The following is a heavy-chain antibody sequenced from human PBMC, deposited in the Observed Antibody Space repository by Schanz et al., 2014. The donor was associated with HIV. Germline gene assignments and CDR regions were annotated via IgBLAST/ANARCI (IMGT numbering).Heavy chain of an antibody. Sequence: QVQLVQSGAEVKKPGASVKVSCKASGYAFSDSYIQWVRQVPGQGLEWMGWIKPNSGETKFARKFQGRVTMTRDTSINTAYMELRRLTYDDTAVYFCTRSRYELHWLDLWGQGTLVTVSS. D-gene: IGHD5-12*01. CDR1: GYAFSDSY. J-gene: IGHJ5*02. V-gene: IGHV1-2*02. CDR2: IKPNSGET. CDR3: TRSRYELHWLDL.